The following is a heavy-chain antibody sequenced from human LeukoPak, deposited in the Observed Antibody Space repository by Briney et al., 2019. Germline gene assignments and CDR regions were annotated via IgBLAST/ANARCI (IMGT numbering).Heavy chain of an antibody. J-gene: IGHJ4*02. CDR1: DYMLTSIG. Sequence: ASVTLSCNVPDYMLTSIGVSWVRQAPGQVLECIGWSIGYSGKANYAQKLQDRITMTTDLSTSTVYMELKSLTSDDTAIYYCARGKTIDYWGQGTLVTVSS. V-gene: IGHV1-18*01. CDR2: SIGYSGKA. CDR3: ARGKTIDY. D-gene: IGHD1-1*01.